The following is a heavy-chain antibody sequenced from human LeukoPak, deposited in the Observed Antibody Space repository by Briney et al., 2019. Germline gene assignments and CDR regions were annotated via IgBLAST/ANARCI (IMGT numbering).Heavy chain of an antibody. Sequence: ASVKVSCKASGYSFTSNGISWVRQAPGQGLEWMGWISAYNGNTKYAQEFQGRVTMTTDTSTSTAYMELRSLRSDDTAVYYCARGSPPRRNYDSSGYYSYYFDYWGQGTLVTVSS. D-gene: IGHD3-22*01. V-gene: IGHV1-18*01. CDR1: GYSFTSNG. CDR3: ARGSPPRRNYDSSGYYSYYFDY. CDR2: ISAYNGNT. J-gene: IGHJ4*02.